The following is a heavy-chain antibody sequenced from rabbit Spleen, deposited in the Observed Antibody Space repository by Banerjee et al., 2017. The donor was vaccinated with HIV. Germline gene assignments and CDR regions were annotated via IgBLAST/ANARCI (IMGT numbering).Heavy chain of an antibody. V-gene: IGHV1S7*01. J-gene: IGHJ4*01. D-gene: IGHD1-1*01. CDR1: GFDFSSYG. CDR2: IDPVFGRT. CDR3: VRGASSSGYYNL. Sequence: QLKETGGGLVQPGGSLTLSCKASGFDFSSYGVSWVRQAPGKGLEWIGYIDPVFGRTYYSNWVNGRFTISSHNAQNTLYLQLNSLTAADTATYFCVRGASSSGYYNLWGPGTLVTVS.